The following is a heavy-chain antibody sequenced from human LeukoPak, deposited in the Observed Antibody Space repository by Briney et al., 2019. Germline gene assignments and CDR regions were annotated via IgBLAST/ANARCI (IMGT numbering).Heavy chain of an antibody. V-gene: IGHV1-46*01. CDR2: INPSGGST. D-gene: IGHD3-3*01. CDR3: ARAPGDDFWSGPYYYYGMDV. CDR1: GYTLTSFY. J-gene: IGHJ6*02. Sequence: ASVKVSCKASGYTLTSFYMHWVRQAPGQGLDWMGIINPSGGSTSYTQNFQGRVTMTRDTSTRTVYMELSSLRAEDTAVYYCARAPGDDFWSGPYYYYGMDVWGQGTTVTVSS.